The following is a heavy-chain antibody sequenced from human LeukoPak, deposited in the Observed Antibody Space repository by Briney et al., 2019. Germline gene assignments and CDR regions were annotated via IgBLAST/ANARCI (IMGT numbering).Heavy chain of an antibody. Sequence: GGSLRLSCAASGFTVSSNYVSWVRQAPGKGLEWVSVIYSGGSTYYADSVKGRFTISRDNSKNTLYLQMNSLRAEDTAVYYCAKPPREATPTVWGQGTLVTVSS. V-gene: IGHV3-53*01. CDR3: AKPPREATPTV. CDR1: GFTVSSNY. J-gene: IGHJ4*02. D-gene: IGHD5-12*01. CDR2: IYSGGST.